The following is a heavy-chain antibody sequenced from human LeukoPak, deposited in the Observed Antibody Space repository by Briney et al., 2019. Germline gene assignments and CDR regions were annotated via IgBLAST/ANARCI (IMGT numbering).Heavy chain of an antibody. J-gene: IGHJ4*02. V-gene: IGHV3-30*03. CDR2: ISYDGSIK. CDR3: ARDFPRYSGSPGYFDY. Sequence: PGGSLRLSCAASGFTFSDYGMHWVRQAPGKGLEWEAVISYDGSIKDYADSVKRRFTISRDNSKNTLYLQMNSLRAEDTAVYYCARDFPRYSGSPGYFDYWGQGTLVTVSS. CDR1: GFTFSDYG. D-gene: IGHD1-26*01.